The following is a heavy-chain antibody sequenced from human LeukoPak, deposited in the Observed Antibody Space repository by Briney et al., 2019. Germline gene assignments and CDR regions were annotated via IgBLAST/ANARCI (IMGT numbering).Heavy chain of an antibody. CDR1: GGTFSSYA. CDR3: ARGGQGRYFDWLLGKTRNHAFDI. D-gene: IGHD3-9*01. J-gene: IGHJ3*02. V-gene: IGHV1-69*05. CDR2: IIPIFGTA. Sequence: ASVKVSCKASGGTFSSYAISWVRQAPGQGLEWMGGIIPIFGTANYAQKFQGRVTMTRNTSISTAYMELSSLRSEDTAVYYCARGGQGRYFDWLLGKTRNHAFDIWGQGTMVTVSS.